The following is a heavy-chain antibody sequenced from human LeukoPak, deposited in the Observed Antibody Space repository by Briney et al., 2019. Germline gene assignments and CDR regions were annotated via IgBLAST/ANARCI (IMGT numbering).Heavy chain of an antibody. V-gene: IGHV3-53*01. CDR2: IYSDNT. CDR3: ARGLYSSGWYEKFDP. CDR1: GFTVSSNS. J-gene: IGHJ5*02. Sequence: GGSLRLSCTVSGFTVSSNSMSWVRQAPGKGLEWVSFIYSDNTHYSDSVKGRFTISRDNSKNTLYLQMNSLRAEDTAVYYCARGLYSSGWYEKFDPWGQGTLVTVSS. D-gene: IGHD6-19*01.